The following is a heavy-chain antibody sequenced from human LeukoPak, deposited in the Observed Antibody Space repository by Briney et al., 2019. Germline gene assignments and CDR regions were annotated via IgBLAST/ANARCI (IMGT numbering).Heavy chain of an antibody. J-gene: IGHJ2*01. CDR2: IYYSGRT. V-gene: IGHV4-59*04. D-gene: IGHD3-22*01. CDR1: GGSISSYY. Sequence: SETLSLTCTVSGGSISSYYWGWIRQPPGKGLEWIGNIYYSGRTYYNPSLKSRVTMSVDTSKNQFSLKLSSVTATDTAVYYCARGVSMIVVVIHDWYFDLWGRGTLVTVSS. CDR3: ARGVSMIVVVIHDWYFDL.